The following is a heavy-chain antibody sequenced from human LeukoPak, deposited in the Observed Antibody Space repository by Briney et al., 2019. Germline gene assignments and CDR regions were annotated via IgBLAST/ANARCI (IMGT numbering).Heavy chain of an antibody. V-gene: IGHV1-18*01. Sequence: ASVKVSCKASGYTFTSYGISWVRQAPGQGLEWMGWISAYNGNTNYAQKLQGRVTMTTDTSTSTAYMELRSLRSDDTAVYYCARDSSLNYYGSGSYFWFDPWGQGTLVTVSS. CDR2: ISAYNGNT. CDR3: ARDSSLNYYGSGSYFWFDP. CDR1: GYTFTSYG. D-gene: IGHD3-10*01. J-gene: IGHJ5*02.